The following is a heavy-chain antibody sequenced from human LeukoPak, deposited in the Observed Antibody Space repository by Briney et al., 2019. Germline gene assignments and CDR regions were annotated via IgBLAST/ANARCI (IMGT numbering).Heavy chain of an antibody. CDR2: LSTSGGST. CDR1: GFTFTNYA. J-gene: IGHJ4*02. D-gene: IGHD6-19*01. CDR3: AKDQSSGWGIFGY. Sequence: PGGSLRLSCAASGFTFTNYAMNWVRQAPGKGLEWVSTLSTSGGSTYYADSVKGRFTISRDNSKNTLYLQMNSLRAEDTAVYYCAKDQSSGWGIFGYWGQGALVTLSS. V-gene: IGHV3-23*01.